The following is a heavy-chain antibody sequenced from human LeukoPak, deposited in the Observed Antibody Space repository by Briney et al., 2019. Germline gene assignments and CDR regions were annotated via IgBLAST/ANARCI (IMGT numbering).Heavy chain of an antibody. CDR3: ARDGVGAISDAFDI. CDR2: INHSGST. D-gene: IGHD1-26*01. J-gene: IGHJ3*02. Sequence: PSETLSLTCAVYGGSFSGYYWSWIRQPPGKGLEWIGEINHSGSTNYNPSLKSRVTISVDTSKNQFSLKLSSVTAADTAVYYCARDGVGAISDAFDIWGQGTMVTVSS. CDR1: GGSFSGYY. V-gene: IGHV4-34*01.